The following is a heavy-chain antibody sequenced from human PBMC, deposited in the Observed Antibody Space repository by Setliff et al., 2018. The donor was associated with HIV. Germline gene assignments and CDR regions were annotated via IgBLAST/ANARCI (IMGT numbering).Heavy chain of an antibody. J-gene: IGHJ4*01. D-gene: IGHD3-3*01. CDR3: APGEGVASTYYHD. CDR2: IHHTGST. Sequence: SETLSLTCTVSGGSINNYFWSWIRQPPGKGLEWIGFIHHTGSTVSNPSLKSRVTILMDLSRNQLSLHLASVTTADTAVYFCAPGEGVASTYYHDWGQGTQVTVSS. CDR1: GGSINNYF. V-gene: IGHV4-59*03.